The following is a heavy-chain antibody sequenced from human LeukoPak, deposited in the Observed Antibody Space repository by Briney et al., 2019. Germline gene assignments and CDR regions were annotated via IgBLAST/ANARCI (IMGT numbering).Heavy chain of an antibody. CDR2: IYTSGST. J-gene: IGHJ4*02. Sequence: SETLSLTRTVSGNSISSGDNYWSWIRQPAGKGLEWIVRIYTSGSTNYNPSLKSRVTISGDTSKNQFSLRLSSVTAADTAVYYCARERYYYDSSGYYYVDYWGQGTLVTVSS. D-gene: IGHD3-22*01. CDR3: ARERYYYDSSGYYYVDY. V-gene: IGHV4-61*02. CDR1: GNSISSGDNY.